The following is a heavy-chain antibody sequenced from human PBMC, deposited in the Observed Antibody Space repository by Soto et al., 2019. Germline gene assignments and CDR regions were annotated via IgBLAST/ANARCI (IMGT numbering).Heavy chain of an antibody. CDR3: ARDQVKGTMPIL. CDR2: ISYDGSNK. CDR1: GFTFINYA. J-gene: IGHJ1*01. V-gene: IGHV3-30-3*01. D-gene: IGHD3-16*01. Sequence: GGSLRLSCAASGFTFINYAMHWVRQAPGKGLEWVAVISYDGSNKYYADSVKGRFTISRDNSKNTMYLQMNSLSAEDTAVYHCARDQVKGTMPILRGKGTRVTVSS.